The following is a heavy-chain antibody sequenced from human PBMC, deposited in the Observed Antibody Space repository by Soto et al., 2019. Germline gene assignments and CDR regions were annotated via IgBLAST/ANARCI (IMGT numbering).Heavy chain of an antibody. CDR2: ISASYNNT. CDR3: ARVDAGLLDY. CDR1: GLTFSNTA. V-gene: IGHV3-23*04. Sequence: VQLVESGGGLVQPGGSLRLSCAASGLTFSNTAMSWVRQAPGKGLEWVSFISASYNNTYYTDSVKGRFTISRDNSKNTVFLLMNSLRAEDTAVYYCARVDAGLLDYWGQGTLVTVSS. D-gene: IGHD3-3*01. J-gene: IGHJ4*02.